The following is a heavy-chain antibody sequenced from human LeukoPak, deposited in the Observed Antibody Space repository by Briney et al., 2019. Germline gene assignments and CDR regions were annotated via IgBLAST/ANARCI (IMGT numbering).Heavy chain of an antibody. Sequence: GGSLRLSCAASGFTFSSYGMHWVRQAPGKGLEWVANIKQDGSEKYYVDSVKGRFTISRDNAKNSLYLQMNSLRAEDTAVYYCARDRPYGSGTYYMGVWGKGTTVTVSS. V-gene: IGHV3-7*01. CDR3: ARDRPYGSGTYYMGV. CDR2: IKQDGSEK. D-gene: IGHD3-10*01. J-gene: IGHJ6*03. CDR1: GFTFSSYG.